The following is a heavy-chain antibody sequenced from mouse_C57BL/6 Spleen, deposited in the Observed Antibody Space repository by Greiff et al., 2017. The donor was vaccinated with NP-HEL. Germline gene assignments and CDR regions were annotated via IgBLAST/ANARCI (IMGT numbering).Heavy chain of an antibody. V-gene: IGHV7-1*01. CDR2: SRNKANDYTT. CDR3: ARDPNWDGWYFDV. J-gene: IGHJ1*03. D-gene: IGHD4-1*01. CDR1: GFTFSDFY. Sequence: EVHLVESGGGLVQSGRSLRLSCATSGFTFSDFYMEWVRQAPGKGLEWIAASRNKANDYTTEYSASVKGRFIVSRDTSQSILYLQMNALRAEDTAIYYCARDPNWDGWYFDVWGTGTTVTVSS.